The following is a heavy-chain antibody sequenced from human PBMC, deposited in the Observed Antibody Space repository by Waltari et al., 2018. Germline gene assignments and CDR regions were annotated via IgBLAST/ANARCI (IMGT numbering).Heavy chain of an antibody. CDR3: VAAKEYYYDGSGDDAFET. J-gene: IGHJ3*02. CDR2: IYQSGSS. Sequence: QVQLQESGPGLAKSSATLSLTCDAPGYSMRSGSYWGWIRQPPRKGLEWIASIYQSGSSYYNPSLRSRVTRSVDTSRNQFSLEMTSVTATDTATYYCVAAKEYYYDGSGDDAFETWGQGTLVTVSS. V-gene: IGHV4-38-2*01. D-gene: IGHD3-22*01. CDR1: GYSMRSGSY.